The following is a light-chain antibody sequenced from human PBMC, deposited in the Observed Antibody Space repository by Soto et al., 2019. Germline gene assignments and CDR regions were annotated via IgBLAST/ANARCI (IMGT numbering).Light chain of an antibody. CDR1: QSVSSY. CDR2: GAF. J-gene: IGKJ4*01. CDR3: QQRSNWPLT. Sequence: EIVLTQSPATLSLSPVERATLSCRSSQSVSSYLAWYQQKPGQAPRLVIYGAFNRATGIPARFSGSGSGTDFTLTISSLEPEDFALYYCQQRSNWPLTFGGGTKVDIK. V-gene: IGKV3-11*01.